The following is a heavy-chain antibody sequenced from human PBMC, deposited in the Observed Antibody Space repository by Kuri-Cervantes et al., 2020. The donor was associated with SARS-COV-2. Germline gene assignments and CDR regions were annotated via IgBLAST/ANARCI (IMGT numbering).Heavy chain of an antibody. J-gene: IGHJ4*02. D-gene: IGHD5-12*01. Sequence: LRLSCTVSGDSISSGDYYWSWIRQPPGKGLEWIGFIYYSGTTSYNPSLKSRVTMSVDTSKNQFSLKLSSVTAADTAVYYCARDRISGYLYFLDYWGRGTLVTGSS. CDR1: GDSISSGDYY. CDR3: ARDRISGYLYFLDY. CDR2: IYYSGTT. V-gene: IGHV4-30-4*01.